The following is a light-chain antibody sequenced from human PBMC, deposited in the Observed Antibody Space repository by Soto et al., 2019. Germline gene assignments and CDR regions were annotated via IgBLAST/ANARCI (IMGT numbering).Light chain of an antibody. CDR3: QQYNSYST. CDR2: KAS. Sequence: DIQMTQSPSTLSASVGEKISIPLRDSQSISSWLDWYQQKPGKAPKLLIYKASSLESGVPSRFSGSGSGTEFTLTISSLQPDDFATYYCQQYNSYSTFGGGTKVDIK. CDR1: QSISSW. V-gene: IGKV1-5*03. J-gene: IGKJ4*01.